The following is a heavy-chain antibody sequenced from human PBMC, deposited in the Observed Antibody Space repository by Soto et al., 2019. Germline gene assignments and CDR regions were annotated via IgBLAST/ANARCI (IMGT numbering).Heavy chain of an antibody. J-gene: IGHJ4*02. Sequence: PGGSLRLSCAASGFTFSSYRMHWFRQAPGKGLMWVSRINSGGGTTTYADSVKGRFTISRDNAKNTLYLQMNGLRAEDTAVYYCARWFTYGNFDYFDYWGQGTQVTVSS. CDR1: GFTFSSYR. D-gene: IGHD3-10*01. CDR3: ARWFTYGNFDYFDY. CDR2: INSGGGTT. V-gene: IGHV3-74*01.